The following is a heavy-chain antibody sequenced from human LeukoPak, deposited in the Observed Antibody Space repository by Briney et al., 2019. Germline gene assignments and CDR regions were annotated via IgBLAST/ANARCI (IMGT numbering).Heavy chain of an antibody. D-gene: IGHD5-24*01. V-gene: IGHV4-61*02. CDR3: AREGMAFDY. CDR1: GGSISSSNYY. J-gene: IGHJ4*02. Sequence: PSQTLSLTXTVSGGSISSSNYYWSWIRQPAGKGLEWIGRIYTSGSTNYNPSLKSRITISVDTSKNQLSLQLSSVTAADTDVDDCAREGMAFDYWGQGTLVTVSS. CDR2: IYTSGST.